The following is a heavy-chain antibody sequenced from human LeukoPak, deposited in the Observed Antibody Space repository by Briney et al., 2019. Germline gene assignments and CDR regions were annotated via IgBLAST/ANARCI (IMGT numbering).Heavy chain of an antibody. V-gene: IGHV4-59*08. J-gene: IGHJ4*02. CDR1: GGSISSYY. CDR3: ARINWNYFDY. D-gene: IGHD1-1*01. CDR2: IYYSGNT. Sequence: SETLSLTCTVSGGSISSYYWSWIRQPPGKGLEWIGYIYYSGNTNYNPSLKSLLTMSADRSRNQFSLKLNSVTAADTAVYYCARINWNYFDYWGQGILVTVSS.